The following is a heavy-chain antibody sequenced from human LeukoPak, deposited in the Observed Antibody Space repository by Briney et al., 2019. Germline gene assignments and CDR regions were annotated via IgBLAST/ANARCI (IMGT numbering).Heavy chain of an antibody. V-gene: IGHV3-23*01. CDR1: GFTFSSYA. D-gene: IGHD2-15*01. Sequence: GGSLRLSCAASGFTFSSYAMSWVRQAPGKGLEWVSAISGSGGRTSFADSVKGRFTISRHNSKRTLYLQMNSLRAEGTAVYFCAKGVDASGDHTPGTEFDYWGQGTLVTVSS. CDR2: ISGSGGRT. CDR3: AKGVDASGDHTPGTEFDY. J-gene: IGHJ4*02.